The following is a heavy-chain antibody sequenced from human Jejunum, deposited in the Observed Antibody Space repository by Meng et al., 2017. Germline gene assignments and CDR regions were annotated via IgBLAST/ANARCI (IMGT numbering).Heavy chain of an antibody. V-gene: IGHV3-48*03. Sequence: GGSLRLSCAASGFIFSSYEMNWVRQAPGKGLEWVSYISSSGSTIYYADSVKGRFTISRDNTKNSLYLQMNSLRAEDTAVYYCARDPRGLGSHETHTLDYWGQGALVTVSS. CDR3: ARDPRGLGSHETHTLDY. CDR2: ISSSGSTI. D-gene: IGHD3-10*01. CDR1: GFIFSSYE. J-gene: IGHJ4*02.